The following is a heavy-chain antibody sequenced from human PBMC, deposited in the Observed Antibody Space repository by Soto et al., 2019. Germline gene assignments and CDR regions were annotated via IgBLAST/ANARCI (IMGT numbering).Heavy chain of an antibody. CDR3: ATARYGGNPSGAFDI. CDR2: FDPEDGET. J-gene: IGHJ3*02. V-gene: IGHV1-24*01. CDR1: GYTLTELS. D-gene: IGHD2-15*01. Sequence: ASVKVSCKVSGYTLTELSMHWVRQAPGKGLEWMGGFDPEDGETIYAQKFQGRVTMTEDTSTDTAYMELSSLRSEDTAVYYCATARYGGNPSGAFDIWGQGTMVTVSS.